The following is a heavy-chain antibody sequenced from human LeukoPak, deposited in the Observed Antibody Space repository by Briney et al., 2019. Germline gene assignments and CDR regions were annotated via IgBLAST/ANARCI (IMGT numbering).Heavy chain of an antibody. J-gene: IGHJ4*02. CDR2: ISAYNGNT. D-gene: IGHD3-22*01. CDR3: ARGTETDSSGSSRFFSSHY. V-gene: IGHV1-18*01. CDR1: GYTFTSYG. Sequence: ASVKVSCKASGYTFTSYGISWVRQAPGQGLEWMGWISAYNGNTNYAQKLQGRVTMTTDTSTSTAYMELRGLRSDDTAVYYCARGTETDSSGSSRFFSSHYWGQGTLVTVSS.